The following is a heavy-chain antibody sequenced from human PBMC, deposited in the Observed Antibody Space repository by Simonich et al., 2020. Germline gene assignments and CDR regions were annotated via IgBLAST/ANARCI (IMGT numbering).Heavy chain of an antibody. D-gene: IGHD1-26*01. J-gene: IGHJ5*02. CDR1: GFTFSSYD. CDR3: ARGGYSGSYNWFDP. Sequence: EVQLVESGGGLVQPGGSLRLSCAASGFTFSSYDMHWVRQDTGKGLAWVSANGTACDTYHPGSVKGRFTISRENAKNSLYLQMNSLRAGDTAVYYCARGGYSGSYNWFDPWGQGTLVTVSS. V-gene: IGHV3-13*01. CDR2: NGTACDT.